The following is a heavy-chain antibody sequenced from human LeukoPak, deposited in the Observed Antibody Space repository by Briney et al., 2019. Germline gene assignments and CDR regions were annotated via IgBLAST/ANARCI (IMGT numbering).Heavy chain of an antibody. CDR1: GGTFSSYA. J-gene: IGHJ4*02. V-gene: IGHV1-18*01. Sequence: ASVKVSCKASGGTFSSYAISWVRQAPGQGLEWMGWISAYNGNTNYAQKLQGRVTMTTDTSTSTAYMELRSLRSDDTAVYYCARARITMIVVAPDYWGQGTLVTVSS. D-gene: IGHD3-22*01. CDR3: ARARITMIVVAPDY. CDR2: ISAYNGNT.